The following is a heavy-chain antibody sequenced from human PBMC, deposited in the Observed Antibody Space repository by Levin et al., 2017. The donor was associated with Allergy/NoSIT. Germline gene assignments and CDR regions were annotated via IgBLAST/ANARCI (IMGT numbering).Heavy chain of an antibody. J-gene: IGHJ4*02. CDR3: VRWGSTSCYDY. D-gene: IGHD2-2*01. CDR2: ISTDGDGT. V-gene: IGHV3-64*01. Sequence: PGGSLRLSCAASGFTFSTYAMHWVRQAPGKGLEYVSAISTDGDGTYYANSVKGRFAISRDNSKNTLFLHMGSLRVEDMAVYYCVRWGSTSCYDYWGQGTLVTVSS. CDR1: GFTFSTYA.